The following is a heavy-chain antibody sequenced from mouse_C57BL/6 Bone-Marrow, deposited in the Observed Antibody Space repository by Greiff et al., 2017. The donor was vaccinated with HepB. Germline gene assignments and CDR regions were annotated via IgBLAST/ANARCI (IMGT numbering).Heavy chain of an antibody. V-gene: IGHV2-6*01. CDR1: GFSLTSYG. CDR2: IWGVGST. D-gene: IGHD3-1*01. J-gene: IGHJ3*01. Sequence: VKLVESGPGLVAPSQRLSITCTVSGFSLTSYGVNWVRQSPGKGLEWLGVIWGVGSTNYNSALKSRLSISKDNSTSQVFLKMNSLQTDDTAMYYCASGGYKGYWFAYWGQGTLVTVSA. CDR3: ASGGYKGYWFAY.